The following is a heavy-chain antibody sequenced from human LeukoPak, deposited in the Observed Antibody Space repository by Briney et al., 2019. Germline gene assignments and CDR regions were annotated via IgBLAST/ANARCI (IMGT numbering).Heavy chain of an antibody. CDR1: GLTVSSNH. D-gene: IGHD2-15*01. CDR3: APLGPYSWVDD. V-gene: IGHV3-66*01. CDR2: SFTFGST. J-gene: IGHJ5*02. Sequence: GGSLRLSCAASGLTVSSNHMSWVRQAPGKGLEWVSGSFTFGSTYYTDSVKGRFTMSRDSSKNALYLQMSSLRVEDTAVYYCAPLGPYSWVDDWGQGTLVTVSS.